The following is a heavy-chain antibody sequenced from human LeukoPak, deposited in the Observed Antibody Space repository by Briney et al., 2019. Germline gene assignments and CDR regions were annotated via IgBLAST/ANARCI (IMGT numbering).Heavy chain of an antibody. CDR1: GGSISSSSYH. J-gene: IGHJ5*02. V-gene: IGHV4-39*01. D-gene: IGHD5-12*01. CDR2: IYYSGST. Sequence: SETLSLTCTVSGGSISSSSYHWGWFRQPPGKGLEWIGSIYYSGSTYYNPSLKSRVTISVDTSKNQFSLKLSSVTAADTAVYYCVVAKGRFDPWGQGTLVTVSS. CDR3: VVAKGRFDP.